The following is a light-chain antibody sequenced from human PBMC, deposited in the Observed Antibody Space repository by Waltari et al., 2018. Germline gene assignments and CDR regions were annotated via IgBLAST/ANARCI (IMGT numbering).Light chain of an antibody. J-gene: IGKJ1*01. CDR1: QGVDNW. Sequence: DIQMTQSPSSVSASIGDRVTITCRASQGVDNWLARYQQKPGKAPKLLIYAISNLPSGVPTRFSGSGSGTDFTLTISGLQPEDFATYFCQQAIYFPWTFGQGTKVEIK. V-gene: IGKV1-12*01. CDR2: AIS. CDR3: QQAIYFPWT.